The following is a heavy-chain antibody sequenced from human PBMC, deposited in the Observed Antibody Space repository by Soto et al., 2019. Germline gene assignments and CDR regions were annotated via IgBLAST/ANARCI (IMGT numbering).Heavy chain of an antibody. V-gene: IGHV4-4*02. CDR1: GGSISSDNW. CDR3: ARASASFMLRGVIIH. J-gene: IGHJ4*02. CDR2: MYHSGST. D-gene: IGHD3-10*01. Sequence: ASETLSLTCAFSGGSISSDNWWSWVRQPPGKGLEWIGEMYHSGSTNYNPSLKSRVTISVDKSKNHFSLKLTSVTAADTALYYCARASASFMLRGVIIHWGQGVLVTVSS.